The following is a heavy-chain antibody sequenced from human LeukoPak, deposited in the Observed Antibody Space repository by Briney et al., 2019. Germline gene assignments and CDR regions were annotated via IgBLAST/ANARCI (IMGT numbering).Heavy chain of an antibody. J-gene: IGHJ4*02. D-gene: IGHD6-25*01. Sequence: PSETLSLTCTLSGASITSHFWTWIRQPAGKGLEWIGRIYSSGRTDYNPSLKSRVTMSVDTSKNQFSLKLSSVTAADTAVYYCARGAGRASSGNFDYWGQGTLVTVSS. CDR3: ARGAGRASSGNFDY. CDR2: IYSSGRT. V-gene: IGHV4-4*07. CDR1: GASITSHF.